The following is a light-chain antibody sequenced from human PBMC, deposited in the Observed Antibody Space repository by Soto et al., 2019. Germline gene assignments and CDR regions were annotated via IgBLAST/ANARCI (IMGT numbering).Light chain of an antibody. CDR2: AAS. V-gene: IGKV1-27*01. J-gene: IGKJ3*01. Sequence: DIPMTQSPSSLSASVGDRVTITCRASQGITNYLAWYQQKPGKVPKLLMYAASTLHSGVPSRFRGSGSGTDFTLTIISLQPEDVATYYCQHYNSAPFTFGPGTKVDIK. CDR1: QGITNY. CDR3: QHYNSAPFT.